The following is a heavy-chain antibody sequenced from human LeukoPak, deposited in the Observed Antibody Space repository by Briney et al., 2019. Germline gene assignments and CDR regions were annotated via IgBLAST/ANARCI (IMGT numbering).Heavy chain of an antibody. CDR2: IKEDGSEN. Sequence: QSGGSLRLSCAASGFTFSDYWMSWVRQAPGKGLEWVANIKEDGSENYYVDSVRGRFTISRDNAKNSLYPQMNSLRAEDTAVYYCARAYAGGIFDSWGQGALVTVSS. V-gene: IGHV3-7*04. CDR3: ARAYAGGIFDS. D-gene: IGHD3-16*01. CDR1: GFTFSDYW. J-gene: IGHJ4*02.